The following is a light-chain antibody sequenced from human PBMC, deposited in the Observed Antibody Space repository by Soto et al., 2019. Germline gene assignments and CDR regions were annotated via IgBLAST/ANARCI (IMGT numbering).Light chain of an antibody. CDR2: GAS. CDR1: QSLSNN. V-gene: IGKV3-15*01. Sequence: DIVMTQSPATLSVSPGERATLSCRASQSLSNNLAWYQQKPGQAPRLLIYGASTRATGIPARFSGSGSGTEFTLTISSLQSEDSAVYYCQQYNNWLSFGGGTKLEIK. J-gene: IGKJ4*01. CDR3: QQYNNWLS.